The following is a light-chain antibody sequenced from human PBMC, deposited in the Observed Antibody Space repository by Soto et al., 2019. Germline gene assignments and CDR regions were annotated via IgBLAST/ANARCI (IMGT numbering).Light chain of an antibody. Sequence: QSVLTQPPSASRSPGQSVTISCTGTSSDVGAYNYVSWYQQHPGNAPKLMIYEVSKRPSGVPDRFSGSKSGNTASLTVSGLQAEDEADYYCSSYAGSNNYVFGTGTKVTVL. CDR3: SSYAGSNNYV. V-gene: IGLV2-8*01. CDR2: EVS. J-gene: IGLJ1*01. CDR1: SSDVGAYNY.